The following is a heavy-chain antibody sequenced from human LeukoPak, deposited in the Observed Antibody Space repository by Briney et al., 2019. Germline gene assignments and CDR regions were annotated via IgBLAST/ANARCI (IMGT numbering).Heavy chain of an antibody. D-gene: IGHD4-17*01. CDR2: INPNGGGT. CDR3: ARVMAAVTTADY. V-gene: IGHV1-2*02. CDR1: GYTFSGYY. J-gene: IGHJ4*02. Sequence: APVKVSCKASGYTFSGYYIHWVRQAPGQGLEWMGYINPNGGGTNYAQKFQGRVTMTRDTSISTAYMELGSLTSDDTAVYYCARVMAAVTTADYWGQGTLVTVSS.